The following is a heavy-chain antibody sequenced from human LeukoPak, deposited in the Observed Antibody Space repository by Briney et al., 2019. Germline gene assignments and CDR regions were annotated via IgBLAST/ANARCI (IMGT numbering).Heavy chain of an antibody. CDR2: INHSGST. Sequence: PGGSLRLSCAASGFTFSSYEMNWVRQAPGKGLEWIGEINHSGSTNYNPSLESRVTISVDTSKNQISLKLSSVTAADTTVYYCARAPERWYSYGSYTFYYMDVWGKGTTVTVSS. V-gene: IGHV4-34*01. CDR3: ARAPERWYSYGSYTFYYMDV. J-gene: IGHJ6*03. CDR1: GFTFSSYE. D-gene: IGHD5-18*01.